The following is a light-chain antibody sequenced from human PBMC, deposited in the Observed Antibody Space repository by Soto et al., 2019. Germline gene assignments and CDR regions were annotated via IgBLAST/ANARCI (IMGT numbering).Light chain of an antibody. V-gene: IGKV1-39*01. CDR1: QSISSY. Sequence: DNQINQSPSAVSASVGDRVTITCRASQSISSYLNWYQQKPGKAPKLLIYAASSLQSGVPSRFSGSGSGTDFTLTISSLQPEDFATYYCQQSYSTLTWTFGQGTNVDIK. CDR2: AAS. J-gene: IGKJ1*01. CDR3: QQSYSTLTWT.